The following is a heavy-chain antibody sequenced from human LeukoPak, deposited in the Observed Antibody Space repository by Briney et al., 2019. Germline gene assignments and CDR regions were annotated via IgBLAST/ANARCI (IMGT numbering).Heavy chain of an antibody. V-gene: IGHV3-7*01. J-gene: IGHJ4*02. CDR3: VRSIDY. CDR2: ISPDGSAT. CDR1: GFTFSDHW. Sequence: GGSLRLSCEGSGFTFSDHWMSWVRQAPGKGLEWVANISPDGSATFYVDSVKGRFTISRDNGKNSLYLQMFSLRAEGTAVYYCVRSIDYWGQGTLVTVSS.